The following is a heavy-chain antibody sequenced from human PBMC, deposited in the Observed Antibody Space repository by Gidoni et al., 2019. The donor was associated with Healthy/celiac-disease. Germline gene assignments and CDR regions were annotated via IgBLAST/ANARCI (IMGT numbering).Heavy chain of an antibody. V-gene: IGHV5-51*01. CDR2: IYPGDSDT. CDR1: GYSFTNYW. J-gene: IGHJ4*02. Sequence: EVQLVQSGAEVKKPGESLTISCKGSGYSFTNYWIGWVRQMPGKGLEWMGIIYPGDSDTRYSPSFQGQVTISADKSINTAYLHWNSLQASDTAIYYCARLPAYFDYWGQGTLVTVSS. CDR3: ARLPAYFDY.